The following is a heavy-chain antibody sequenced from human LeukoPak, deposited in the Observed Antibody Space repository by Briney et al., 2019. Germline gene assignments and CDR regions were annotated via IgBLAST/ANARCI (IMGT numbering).Heavy chain of an antibody. CDR2: ISGSGGST. D-gene: IGHD4-17*01. CDR3: AKGRVKYGDYSFDY. Sequence: TGGSLSLSCAAAAFTFSSYAMSWVRQAAGKGLEWVAAISGSGGSTYYADSVKGRFTISRDNSKNTLYLQMNSLRAEDTAVYYCAKGRVKYGDYSFDYWGQGTLVTVSS. V-gene: IGHV3-23*01. CDR1: AFTFSSYA. J-gene: IGHJ4*02.